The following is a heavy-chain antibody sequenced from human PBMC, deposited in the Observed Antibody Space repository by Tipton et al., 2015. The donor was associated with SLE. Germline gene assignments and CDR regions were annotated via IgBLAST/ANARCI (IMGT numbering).Heavy chain of an antibody. Sequence: GLVKPSETLSLTCIVSGGSISTYYWSWVRQPAGKGLEWIGRIYTSGSTNYNPSLKSRVTISVDTSKSQFSLRLSSVTAADTAVYYCARDRAICDITSCFRSYFDSWGQGTLVTVSS. CDR2: IYTSGST. D-gene: IGHD2-2*01. CDR3: ARDRAICDITSCFRSYFDS. V-gene: IGHV4-4*07. CDR1: GGSISTYY. J-gene: IGHJ4*02.